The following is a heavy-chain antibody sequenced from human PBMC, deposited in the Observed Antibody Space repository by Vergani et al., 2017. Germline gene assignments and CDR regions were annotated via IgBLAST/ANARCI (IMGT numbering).Heavy chain of an antibody. CDR3: AKANPRNSGYDYLYYYHAMDV. CDR2: ISGSGGST. D-gene: IGHD5-12*01. CDR1: GFTFNHYA. Sequence: EVQLLESGGDLVQPGGSLRLSCAASGFTFNHYAMNWVRQAPGKGLEWVSGISGSGGSTYYAGSGKGRFTISRDSSKNTLYLQMNSLSAVDTAVYYCAKANPRNSGYDYLYYYHAMDVWGQGTTVTVSS. J-gene: IGHJ6*02. V-gene: IGHV3-23*01.